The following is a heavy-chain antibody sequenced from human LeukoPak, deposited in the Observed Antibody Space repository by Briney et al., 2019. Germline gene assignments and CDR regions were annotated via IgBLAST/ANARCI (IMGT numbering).Heavy chain of an antibody. J-gene: IGHJ4*02. CDR3: ARMWIQLWPQDN. CDR1: RFTFSSYW. CDR2: INQDGSEK. V-gene: IGHV3-7*03. Sequence: QPGGSLRLSCAASRFTFSSYWMSWVRQAPGKGLEWVANINQDGSEKYYVDSVKGRFTISRDNAKNSLYLQMNSLRAEDTAVYYCARMWIQLWPQDNWGQGTLVTVSS. D-gene: IGHD5-18*01.